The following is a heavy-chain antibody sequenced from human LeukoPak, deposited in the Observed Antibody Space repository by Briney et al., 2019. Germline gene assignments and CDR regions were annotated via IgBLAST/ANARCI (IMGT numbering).Heavy chain of an antibody. CDR3: ARTFSDYGEDYFDY. V-gene: IGHV4-59*05. CDR2: IYYGGST. J-gene: IGHJ4*02. CDR1: GGSINNYY. Sequence: PSETLSLTCTVSGGSINNYYWTWIRQPPGKGLEWIGSIYYGGSTYYNPSLKSRVTISVDTSRNQFSLRLSSVTAADTAMYYCARTFSDYGEDYFDYWGQGALVTVSS. D-gene: IGHD4-17*01.